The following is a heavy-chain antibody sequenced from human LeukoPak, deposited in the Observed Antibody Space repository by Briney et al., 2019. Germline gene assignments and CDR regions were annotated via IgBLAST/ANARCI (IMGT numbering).Heavy chain of an antibody. D-gene: IGHD2-2*01. V-gene: IGHV3-21*01. J-gene: IGHJ5*02. CDR3: ARDLQIVVGAAARGRGPFDP. CDR2: ISHGSGSI. Sequence: GGSLRLSCAASGFTFSSYNMNWLRQAPGKGLEWVSSISHGSGSIYYADSVKGRFAISRDNAKNSLYLQMNSLRAEDTAVYYCARDLQIVVGAAARGRGPFDPWGQGTLVTVSS. CDR1: GFTFSSYN.